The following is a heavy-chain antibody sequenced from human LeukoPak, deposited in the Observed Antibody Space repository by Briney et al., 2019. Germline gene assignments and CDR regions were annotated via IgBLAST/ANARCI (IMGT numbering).Heavy chain of an antibody. J-gene: IGHJ6*03. CDR1: GFTFSSYW. CDR2: IKQDGSEK. V-gene: IGHV3-7*01. CDR3: ARDSWTTDYYGSGSYYSHYYYMDV. Sequence: GGSLRLSCAASGFTFSSYWMSWVRQAPGKGLEWVANIKQDGSEKYYVDSVKGRFTISRDNAKNSLYLQMNSLRAEDTAVYYCARDSWTTDYYGSGSYYSHYYYMDVWGKGTTVTISS. D-gene: IGHD3-10*01.